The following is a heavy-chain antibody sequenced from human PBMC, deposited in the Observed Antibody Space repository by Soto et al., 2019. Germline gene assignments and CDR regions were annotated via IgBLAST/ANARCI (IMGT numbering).Heavy chain of an antibody. Sequence: GASVKVSFKVCGYTLTELSMHWLRQAPGKGLEWMGGFDPEDGETIYAQKFQGRVTMTEDTSTDTAYMELSSLRSEDTAVYYCATAHYDILTGYYFDYWGQGTLVTVSS. CDR2: FDPEDGET. J-gene: IGHJ4*02. D-gene: IGHD3-9*01. CDR3: ATAHYDILTGYYFDY. CDR1: GYTLTELS. V-gene: IGHV1-24*01.